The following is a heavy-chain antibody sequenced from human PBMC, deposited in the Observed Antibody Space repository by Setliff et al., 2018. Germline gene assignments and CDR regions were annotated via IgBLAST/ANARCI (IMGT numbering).Heavy chain of an antibody. J-gene: IGHJ4*02. V-gene: IGHV4-4*08. D-gene: IGHD3-10*01. CDR1: GGSISRYY. CDR3: ARVDYGSGSYPSD. Sequence: PSETLSLTCTVSGGSISRYYRSWIRQPPGKGLEWIAYIHPSGSTSYNPSLKSRVTISVDTSKNQFSLKLTSVTAADTAVYYCARVDYGSGSYPSDWGQGALVTVSS. CDR2: IHPSGST.